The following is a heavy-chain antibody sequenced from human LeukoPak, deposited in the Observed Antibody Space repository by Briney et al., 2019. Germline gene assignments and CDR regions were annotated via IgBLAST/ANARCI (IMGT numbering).Heavy chain of an antibody. CDR1: GGTFSSYA. CDR3: AREVYIAVAGTNWFDP. Sequence: SVKVSCKASGGTFSSYAISWVRQAPGQGLEWMGGIIPIFGTAHYAQKFQGRVTITADESKSTAYMELSSLRSEDTAVYYCAREVYIAVAGTNWFDPWGQGTLVTVSS. J-gene: IGHJ5*02. V-gene: IGHV1-69*13. CDR2: IIPIFGTA. D-gene: IGHD6-19*01.